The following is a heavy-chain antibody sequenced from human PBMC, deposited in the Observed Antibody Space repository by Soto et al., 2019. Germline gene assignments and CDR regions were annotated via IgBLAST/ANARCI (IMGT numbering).Heavy chain of an antibody. CDR2: VSWNSGNI. Sequence: GGSLRLSCAASGFTFDDYAMHWVRLAPGKGLEWVSGVSWNSGNIAYVDSVKGRFTISRDNAKNSLYLQMNSLRAEDTAVYYCARGYCSSTSCSRDYYYGMDVWGQGTTVTVSS. V-gene: IGHV3-9*01. D-gene: IGHD2-2*01. CDR3: ARGYCSSTSCSRDYYYGMDV. J-gene: IGHJ6*02. CDR1: GFTFDDYA.